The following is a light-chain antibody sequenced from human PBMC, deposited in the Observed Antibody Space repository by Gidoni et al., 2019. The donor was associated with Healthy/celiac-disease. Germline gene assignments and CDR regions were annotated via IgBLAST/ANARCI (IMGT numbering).Light chain of an antibody. CDR3: QQYGSSPGWT. CDR2: GAS. J-gene: IGKJ1*01. V-gene: IGKV3-20*01. Sequence: EIVLTQSPGTLSSSPGERATLSCRASQSVSSSYLAWYQQKPGQAPRLLIYGASSRATGIPDRFSGSGSGTDFTLTISRLEPDDFAVYYCQQYGSSPGWTFGQGTKVEIK. CDR1: QSVSSSY.